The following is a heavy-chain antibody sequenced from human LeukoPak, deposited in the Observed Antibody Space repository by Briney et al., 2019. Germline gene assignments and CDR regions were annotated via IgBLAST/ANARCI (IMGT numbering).Heavy chain of an antibody. CDR1: GYSFTSYW. V-gene: IGHV5-51*01. D-gene: IGHD3-22*01. J-gene: IGHJ5*02. CDR3: AKTTESYYYDSSGSNWFDP. CDR2: IYPGDSDT. Sequence: GESLKISCEASGYSFTSYWIGWVRQMPGKGLEWMGVIYPGDSDTRYGPSFQGQVTISADKSISTAYLQWSSLKASDTAMYYCAKTTESYYYDSSGSNWFDPWGLGTLVTVSS.